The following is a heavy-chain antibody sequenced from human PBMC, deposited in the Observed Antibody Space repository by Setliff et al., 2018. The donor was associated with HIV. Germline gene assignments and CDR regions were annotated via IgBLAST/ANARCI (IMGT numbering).Heavy chain of an antibody. CDR1: GDSISSGGYY. D-gene: IGHD3-16*02. CDR2: IYYTGSS. V-gene: IGHV4-31*03. J-gene: IGHJ4*02. Sequence: SETLSLTCTVSGDSISSGGYYWSWIRQHPGKGLAWIGYIYYTGSSNYNSALKSRVTMSLDRSKSQFSLELNSVTAADTAVYYCARVPPLKAFGGVISLYYFDYWGQGTLVTVSS. CDR3: ARVPPLKAFGGVISLYYFDY.